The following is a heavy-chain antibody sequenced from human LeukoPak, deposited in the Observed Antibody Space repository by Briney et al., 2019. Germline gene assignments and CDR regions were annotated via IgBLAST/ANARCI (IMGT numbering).Heavy chain of an antibody. CDR3: ARQLPTAAADTRGYFDY. Sequence: PSETLSLTCTVSGGSISFISSSTYYWGWIRQAPGKGLEWIGSLYYGENSHYNLSLKSRATLSVDTSNNQFSLKLTSVTAADAAVYFCARQLPTAAADTRGYFDYWGQGTVVTVSS. V-gene: IGHV4-39*01. CDR1: GGSISFISSSTYY. J-gene: IGHJ4*02. CDR2: LYYGENS. D-gene: IGHD6-25*01.